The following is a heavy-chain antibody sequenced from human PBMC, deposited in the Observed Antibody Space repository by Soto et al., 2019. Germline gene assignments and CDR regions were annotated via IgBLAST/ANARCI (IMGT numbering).Heavy chain of an antibody. J-gene: IGHJ4*02. D-gene: IGHD3-10*01. CDR1: GFTCSSYA. CDR2: VSYDGSNK. Sequence: QVQLVESGGGVVQPGRSLRLSCAASGFTCSSYAMHWVRQAPGKGLEWVAVVSYDGSNKHYADSVKGRFTISGDNSKNTLYLQMNSLRAEDMAVYYCARGALYGSGSPPGGYWGQGTLVTVSS. V-gene: IGHV3-30-3*01. CDR3: ARGALYGSGSPPGGY.